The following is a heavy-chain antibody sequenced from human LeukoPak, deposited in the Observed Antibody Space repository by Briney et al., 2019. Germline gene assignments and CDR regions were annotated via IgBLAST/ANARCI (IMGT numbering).Heavy chain of an antibody. CDR2: INHSGST. D-gene: IGHD1-1*01. V-gene: IGHV4-34*01. J-gene: IGHJ4*02. CDR3: ARGAYNWNVAPYDY. Sequence: GSLRLSCAASGFTVSSNYMSWVRQAPGKGLEWIGEINHSGSTNYNPSLKSRVTISVDTSKNQFSLKLKSVTAADTAVYYCARGAYNWNVAPYDYWGQGILVTVSS. CDR1: GFTVSSNY.